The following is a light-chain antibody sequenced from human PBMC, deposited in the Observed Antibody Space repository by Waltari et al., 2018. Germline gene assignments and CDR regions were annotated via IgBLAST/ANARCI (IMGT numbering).Light chain of an antibody. V-gene: IGKV1-12*01. CDR3: QQANSFPIT. CDR1: QGITKW. J-gene: IGKJ3*01. CDR2: GAS. Sequence: DIQMTQSPSSVSASVGDKVTFTWRASQGITKWLAWYQQKPGRAPKLLISGASTLHSGVSPRFSGSGSGTEFTLTISDLQPEDVAIYYCQQANSFPITFGPGTRVDLK.